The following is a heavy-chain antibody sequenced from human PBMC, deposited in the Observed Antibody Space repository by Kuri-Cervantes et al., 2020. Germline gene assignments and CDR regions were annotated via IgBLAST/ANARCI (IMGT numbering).Heavy chain of an antibody. J-gene: IGHJ4*02. V-gene: IGHV3-33*08. CDR3: AREYYYGSGTTFDY. CDR2: IWYDGSNK. D-gene: IGHD3-10*01. Sequence: GESLKISCAASGFTFSSYWMSWVRQAPGKGLEWVAVIWYDGSNKYYADSVKGRFTISRDNSKNTLYLQMNSLRAEDTAAYYCAREYYYGSGTTFDYWGQGTLVTVSS. CDR1: GFTFSSYW.